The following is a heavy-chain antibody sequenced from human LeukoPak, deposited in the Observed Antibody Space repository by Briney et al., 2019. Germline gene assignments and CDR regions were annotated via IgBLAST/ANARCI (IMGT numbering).Heavy chain of an antibody. D-gene: IGHD3-16*01. CDR3: AKTLYLRAVPGGLDY. J-gene: IGHJ4*02. CDR1: GYTFTSYD. CDR2: MNPNSGNT. Sequence: ASVKVSCKASGYTFTSYDINWVRQATGQGLEWMGWMNPNSGNTGYAQKFQGRVTMTRNTSISTAYMELSSLRSDDTAVYYCAKTLYLRAVPGGLDYWGQGTLVSVSS. V-gene: IGHV1-8*01.